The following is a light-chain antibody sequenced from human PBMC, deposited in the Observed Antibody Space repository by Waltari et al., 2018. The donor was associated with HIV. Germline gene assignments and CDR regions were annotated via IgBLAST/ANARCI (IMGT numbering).Light chain of an antibody. Sequence: QAVLTQPSSVSAAPGQKVSISCSGNSFNIGSTYVSWYQQLPGRAPKLLIYNTNERPSGIPDRFSGSVSDTSATLGITGLQTGDEADYYCGTWDNSLRAGVVGGGTKLTVL. J-gene: IGLJ2*01. CDR1: SFNIGSTY. CDR2: NTN. V-gene: IGLV1-51*01. CDR3: GTWDNSLRAGV.